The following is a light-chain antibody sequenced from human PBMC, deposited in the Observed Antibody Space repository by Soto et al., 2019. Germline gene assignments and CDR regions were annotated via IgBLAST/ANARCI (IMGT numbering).Light chain of an antibody. CDR1: QSISSW. V-gene: IGKV1-5*03. J-gene: IGKJ1*01. Sequence: DIQMTQSPSTLPASVGDRVTITCRASQSISSWLAWYQQKPGKAPKHLIYKASSLESGVPSRLSGSCSWTEFTFTISSLQPDDFATYYCQQYNSYRTFGQGTKVDIK. CDR2: KAS. CDR3: QQYNSYRT.